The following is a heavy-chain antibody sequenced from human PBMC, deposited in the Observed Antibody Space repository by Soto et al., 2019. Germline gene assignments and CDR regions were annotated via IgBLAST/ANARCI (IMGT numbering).Heavy chain of an antibody. V-gene: IGHV3-33*01. D-gene: IGHD3-3*01. CDR2: IWYDGSNK. Sequence: QVQLVESGGGVVQPGRSLRLSCAASGFTFSSYGMHWVRQAPGKGLEWVAVIWYDGSNKYYADSVKGRFTISRDNSKKTLYLQMNSLSAEDTAVYYCARTPIYDPPPCYYGTDVRGQGTTVTVSS. J-gene: IGHJ6*02. CDR3: ARTPIYDPPPCYYGTDV. CDR1: GFTFSSYG.